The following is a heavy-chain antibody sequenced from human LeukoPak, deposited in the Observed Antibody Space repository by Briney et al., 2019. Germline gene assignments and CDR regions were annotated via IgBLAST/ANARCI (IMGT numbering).Heavy chain of an antibody. CDR1: GGSISSSSYY. J-gene: IGHJ4*02. D-gene: IGHD6-13*01. Sequence: SETLSLTCTVSGGSISSSSYYWGWIRQPPGKGLEWIGSIYHSGSTYYNPSLKSRVTISVDTSKNQFSLKLSSVTAADTAVYYCARTAAGTEVYFDYWGQGTLVTVSS. CDR2: IYHSGST. V-gene: IGHV4-39*07. CDR3: ARTAAGTEVYFDY.